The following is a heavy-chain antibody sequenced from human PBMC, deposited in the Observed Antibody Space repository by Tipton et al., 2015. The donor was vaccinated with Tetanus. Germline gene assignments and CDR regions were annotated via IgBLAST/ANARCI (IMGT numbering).Heavy chain of an antibody. J-gene: IGHJ3*02. CDR2: VHYTGKD. V-gene: IGHV4-59*12. CDR3: AGPWGGAFDI. Sequence: QLVQSGAEVKPSETLSLTCNVSGGSITSYYWSWIRQRPGRGLEWVGYVHYTGKDNYSPSLRSRVTLSVDTSKNQFSLKLSSVTAADTAVYYCAGPWGGAFDIWGQGTMVTVSS. CDR1: GGSITSYY. D-gene: IGHD3-16*01.